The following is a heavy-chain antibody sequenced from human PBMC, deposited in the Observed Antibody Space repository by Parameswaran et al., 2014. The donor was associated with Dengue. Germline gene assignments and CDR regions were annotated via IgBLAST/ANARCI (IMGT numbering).Heavy chain of an antibody. J-gene: IGHJ2*01. D-gene: IGHD2-2*01. CDR2: ISSSSSYI. CDR3: ARYPIVVVPAAIYWYFDL. V-gene: IGHV3-21*01. Sequence: WIRQPPGKGLEWVSSISSSSSYIYYADSVKGRFTISRDNAKNSLYLQMNSLRAEDTAVYYCARYPIVVVPAAIYWYFDLWGRGTLVTVSS.